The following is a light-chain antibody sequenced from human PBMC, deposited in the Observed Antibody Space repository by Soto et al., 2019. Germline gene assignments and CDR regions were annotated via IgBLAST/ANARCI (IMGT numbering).Light chain of an antibody. CDR2: GAS. Sequence: EMVMTQSPATLSVSPGERATLYCRASQSVSSNLAWYQQKPGQAPRLLIYGASTRATGIPARFSGSGSGTEFTLTITSLQSEDFAVYYCQQYKKWPWTFGQGTKVDIK. CDR3: QQYKKWPWT. CDR1: QSVSSN. V-gene: IGKV3-15*01. J-gene: IGKJ1*01.